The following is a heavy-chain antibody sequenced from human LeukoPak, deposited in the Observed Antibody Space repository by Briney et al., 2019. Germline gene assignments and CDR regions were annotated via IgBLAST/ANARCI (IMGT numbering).Heavy chain of an antibody. D-gene: IGHD6-6*01. J-gene: IGHJ5*02. CDR2: IYNSGST. CDR1: GGSISSGGYY. V-gene: IGHV4-31*03. Sequence: SQTLSLTCSVSGGSISSGGYYWTWIRHRPGKGLEWIGYIYNSGSTYYNPSLKSRVTISVDTSKNQFSLKLSSVTAADTAVYYCARDEVTAGRPAGFDPWGQGTLVTVSS. CDR3: ARDEVTAGRPAGFDP.